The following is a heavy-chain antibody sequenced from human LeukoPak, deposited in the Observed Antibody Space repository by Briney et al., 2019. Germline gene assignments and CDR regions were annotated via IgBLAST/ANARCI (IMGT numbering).Heavy chain of an antibody. Sequence: PGGSLRLSCAASGFTFSSYGMHWVRQAPGKGLEWVAVIWYDGSNKYYADSVKGRFTIARDNSKNTLYLQMNSLGAEDTAVYYCAKGALAVAGIDYWGQGTLVTVSS. CDR2: IWYDGSNK. J-gene: IGHJ4*02. CDR3: AKGALAVAGIDY. D-gene: IGHD6-19*01. V-gene: IGHV3-33*06. CDR1: GFTFSSYG.